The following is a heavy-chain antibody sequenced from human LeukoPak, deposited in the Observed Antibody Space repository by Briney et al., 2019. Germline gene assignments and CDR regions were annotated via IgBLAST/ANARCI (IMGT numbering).Heavy chain of an antibody. V-gene: IGHV3-11*01. CDR3: AKSDYYYGSGSFDY. Sequence: GGSLRLSCAASGFTFSDYYMSWIRQAPGKGLEWVSYISFSGSTIYYADSVKGRFTISRDNAKNSLYLQMNSLRAEDTAVYYCAKSDYYYGSGSFDYWGQGTLVTVSS. CDR2: ISFSGSTI. CDR1: GFTFSDYY. D-gene: IGHD3-10*01. J-gene: IGHJ4*02.